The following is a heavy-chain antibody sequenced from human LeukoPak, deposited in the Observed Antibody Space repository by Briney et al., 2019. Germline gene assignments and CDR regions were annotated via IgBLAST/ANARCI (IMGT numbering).Heavy chain of an antibody. V-gene: IGHV4-39*07. CDR3: ARRKLVLGVVVTEDY. CDR2: IYYSGST. D-gene: IGHD2-21*02. Sequence: SETLSLTCTVSGGSISSSSYYWGWIRQPPGTGLEWIGSIYYSGSTYYNPSLKSRVTISVDTSKNQFSLKLSSVTAADTAVYYCARRKLVLGVVVTEDYWGQGTLVTVSS. J-gene: IGHJ4*02. CDR1: GGSISSSSYY.